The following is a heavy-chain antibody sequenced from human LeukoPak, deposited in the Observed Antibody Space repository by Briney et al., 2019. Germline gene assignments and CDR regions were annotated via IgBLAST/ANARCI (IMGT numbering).Heavy chain of an antibody. CDR1: GGSVSSDSHC. V-gene: IGHV4-61*01. CDR3: ARGRGL. D-gene: IGHD3-10*01. CDR2: IYHTGSA. J-gene: IGHJ4*02. Sequence: SETLSLTCTVSGGSVSSDSHCWSWIRQTPGKRLEWIGWIYHTGSANYNPSLKSRVTISVDTSKNQFFLKLNSVTAADTAVYYCARGRGLWGQGTLVTVSS.